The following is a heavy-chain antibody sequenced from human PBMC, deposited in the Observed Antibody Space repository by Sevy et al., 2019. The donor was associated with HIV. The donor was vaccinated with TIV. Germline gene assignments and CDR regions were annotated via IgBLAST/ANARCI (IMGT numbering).Heavy chain of an antibody. Sequence: ASVKVSCKASGYTFTDYFMHWVRQAPGQGLEWMGWINSNNNGTNYAQKFQGRVTMTRDTSINTAYMELSRLRYDDTAVYYYARDGRYCSTSGCYLGDYAMDVWGQGTTVTVSS. V-gene: IGHV1-2*02. CDR2: INSNNNGT. CDR1: GYTFTDYF. J-gene: IGHJ6*02. D-gene: IGHD3-10*01. CDR3: ARDGRYCSTSGCYLGDYAMDV.